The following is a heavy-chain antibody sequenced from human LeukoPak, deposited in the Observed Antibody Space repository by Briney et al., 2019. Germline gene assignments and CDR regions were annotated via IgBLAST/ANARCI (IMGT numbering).Heavy chain of an antibody. J-gene: IGHJ4*02. CDR3: AKEHYSNYDILTGYDDY. V-gene: IGHV3-23*01. D-gene: IGHD3-9*01. CDR2: ISGSGGST. CDR1: GFTFSSYA. Sequence: GRSLRLSCAASGFTFSSYAMSWVRQAPGKGLEWVSAISGSGGSTYYADSVKGRFTISRDNSKNTLYLQMNSLRAEDTAVYYCAKEHYSNYDILTGYDDYWGQGTLVTVSS.